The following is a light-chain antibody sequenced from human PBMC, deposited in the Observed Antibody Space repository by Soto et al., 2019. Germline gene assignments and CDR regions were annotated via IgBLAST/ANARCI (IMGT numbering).Light chain of an antibody. J-gene: IGKJ2*01. CDR3: QQYGNSPYT. V-gene: IGKV3-20*01. Sequence: EVVLTQSPGTLSLSPGERATLSCRASQSVNSRFLAWYQQKPGQAPRLLIYGTSNRATGISDRFSGSGSGTDFTLTISRLEPEDLAVFYCQQYGNSPYTFGQGTKLEIK. CDR2: GTS. CDR1: QSVNSRF.